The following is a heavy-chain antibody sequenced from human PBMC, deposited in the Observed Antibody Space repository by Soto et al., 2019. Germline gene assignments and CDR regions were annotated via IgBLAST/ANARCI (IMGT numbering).Heavy chain of an antibody. D-gene: IGHD2-21*02. CDR3: ARAPPDLGRDV. V-gene: IGHV3-21*01. Sequence: EVQLVESGGGLVKPGGSLRLSCAASGFTFSSYSMNWVRQAPGKGLEWVSSISSGSVYIYNADSVKGRFTISRDNAKNSLYLQMNSLRGEDTAVYYCARAPPDLGRDVWGQGTTVTVSS. CDR1: GFTFSSYS. CDR2: ISSGSVYI. J-gene: IGHJ6*02.